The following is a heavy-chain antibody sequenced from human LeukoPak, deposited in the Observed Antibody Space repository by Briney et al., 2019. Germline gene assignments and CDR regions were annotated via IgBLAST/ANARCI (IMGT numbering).Heavy chain of an antibody. J-gene: IGHJ4*02. V-gene: IGHV4-34*01. CDR1: GGSFSDYY. CDR2: ISHSGTT. Sequence: NASETLSLTCAVYGGSFSDYYWNWIRQTPGKGLEWIGQISHSGTTSYNPSLKSRVTMSVDTTNNQFSLKLTSVTAADTAVYYCARGCPGYWGQGTLVTASS. CDR3: ARGCPGY.